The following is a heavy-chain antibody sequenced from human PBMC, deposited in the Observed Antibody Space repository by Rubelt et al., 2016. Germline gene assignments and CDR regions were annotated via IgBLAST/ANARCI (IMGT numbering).Heavy chain of an antibody. CDR3: AKLGGFDY. D-gene: IGHD3-16*01. CDR2: ISGSGAGT. V-gene: IGHV3-23*01. CDR1: GFTFRTYT. J-gene: IGHJ4*02. Sequence: EVQLLESGGGLVQPGRSLRLSCAASGFTFRTYTMSWVRQAPGKGLEWVSGISGSGAGTYYTDSVKGRVTISRDNSKNTLYLQMSSLRAEDSAVYYCAKLGGFDYWGQGTLVTVSS.